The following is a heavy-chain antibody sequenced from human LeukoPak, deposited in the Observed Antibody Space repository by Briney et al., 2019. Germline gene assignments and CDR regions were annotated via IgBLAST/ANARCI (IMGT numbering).Heavy chain of an antibody. CDR2: IDYSGNT. J-gene: IGHJ4*02. V-gene: IGHV4-59*01. Sequence: SETLSLTCTVSGVSISTYYWTWIRQPPGKGLEWIGNIDYSGNTKYNPSLKSRVTISVDTSKSQFSLKLSSVTAADTAVYYCARWYYDSSGYRYFDYWGQGTLVTVPS. CDR3: ARWYYDSSGYRYFDY. CDR1: GVSISTYY. D-gene: IGHD3-22*01.